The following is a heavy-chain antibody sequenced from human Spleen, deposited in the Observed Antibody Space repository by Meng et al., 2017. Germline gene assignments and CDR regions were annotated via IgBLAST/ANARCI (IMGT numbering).Heavy chain of an antibody. CDR3: VVVVAAGPATAGLLLYYYGMDV. CDR1: GYNFPDYY. J-gene: IGHJ6*02. CDR2: IIPIFGTA. Sequence: SVKVSCKPSGYNFPDYYIHWVRRAPGQGLEWMGGIIPIFGTANYAQKFQGRVTITADKSTSTAYMELSSLRSEDTDVYYCVVVVAAGPATAGLLLYYYGMDVWGQGTMVTVSS. D-gene: IGHD2-15*01. V-gene: IGHV1-69*06.